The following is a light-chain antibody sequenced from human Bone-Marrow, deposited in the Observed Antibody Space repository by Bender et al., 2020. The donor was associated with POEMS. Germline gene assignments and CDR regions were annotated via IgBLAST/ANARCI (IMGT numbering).Light chain of an antibody. CDR3: CSYAGSHTWV. V-gene: IGLV2-14*03. CDR1: SSDIGGHNY. CDR2: DVN. Sequence: QSPLTQPASVSGSPGQSITLSCTGSSSDIGGHNYVSWYQQHPDKAPKLMIFDVNNRPSGVSYRFSGSKSGNTASLTISGLLPEDEADYYCCSYAGSHTWVFGGGTRLTV. J-gene: IGLJ3*02.